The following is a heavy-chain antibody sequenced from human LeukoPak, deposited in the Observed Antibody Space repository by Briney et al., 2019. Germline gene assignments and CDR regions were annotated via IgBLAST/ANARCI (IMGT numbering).Heavy chain of an antibody. Sequence: ASVKVSCKASGYTFTSYYMHWVRQAPGQGLEWMGIINPSGGSTSYAQKFQGRVTMTRDMSTSTVYMELSSLRSEDTAVYYCARDRRLHYDSSGGAFDIWGQGTMVTVSS. CDR2: INPSGGST. V-gene: IGHV1-46*01. CDR3: ARDRRLHYDSSGGAFDI. D-gene: IGHD3-22*01. CDR1: GYTFTSYY. J-gene: IGHJ3*02.